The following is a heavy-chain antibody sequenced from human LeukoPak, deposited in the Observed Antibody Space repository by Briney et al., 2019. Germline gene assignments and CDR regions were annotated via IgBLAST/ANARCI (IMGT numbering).Heavy chain of an antibody. CDR3: ARERCSSTSCYSTAFDY. CDR1: GFTFSSYG. CDR2: IWYDGSNK. Sequence: GGSLRLSCAASGFTFSSYGLHWVRQAPGKGLEWGAVIWYDGSNKYYADSVKGRFTISRDNSKNTLYLQMNSLSAEDTAVYYCARERCSSTSCYSTAFDYWGQGTLVTVSS. V-gene: IGHV3-33*01. D-gene: IGHD2-2*02. J-gene: IGHJ4*02.